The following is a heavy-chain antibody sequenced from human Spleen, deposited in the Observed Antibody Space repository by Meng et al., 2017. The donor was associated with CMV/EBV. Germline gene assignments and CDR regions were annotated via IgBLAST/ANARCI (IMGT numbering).Heavy chain of an antibody. Sequence: SETLSLTCTVSGGSISSSSYYWGWIRQPPGKGLEWIGSIYYSGSTYYNPSLKSRVTISVDTSKNQFSLKLSSVTAADTAVYYCARDGGAPFPRDIVVVPAAITDYYYYYGMDVWGQGTTVTVSS. D-gene: IGHD2-2*02. CDR3: ARDGGAPFPRDIVVVPAAITDYYYYYGMDV. J-gene: IGHJ6*02. V-gene: IGHV4-39*07. CDR2: IYYSGST. CDR1: GGSISSSSYY.